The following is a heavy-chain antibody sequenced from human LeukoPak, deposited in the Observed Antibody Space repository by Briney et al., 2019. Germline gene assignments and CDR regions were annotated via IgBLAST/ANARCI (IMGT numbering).Heavy chain of an antibody. D-gene: IGHD3-10*01. CDR3: AREYYYGSGSADAFDI. J-gene: IGHJ3*02. Sequence: QTGGSLRLSCAASGFTFTNYAMSWVRQTPGKGLEWVAVISYDGSNKYYADSVKGRFTISRDNSKNTLYLQMNSLSAEDTAVYYCAREYYYGSGSADAFDIWGQGTMVTVSS. V-gene: IGHV3-30*04. CDR1: GFTFTNYA. CDR2: ISYDGSNK.